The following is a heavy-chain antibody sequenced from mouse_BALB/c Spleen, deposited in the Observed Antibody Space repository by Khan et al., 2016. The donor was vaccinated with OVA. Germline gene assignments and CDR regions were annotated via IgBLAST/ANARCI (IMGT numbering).Heavy chain of an antibody. Sequence: QVQLQQSGPGLVAPSQSLSITCTVSGFSLSRYSVHWVRQPPGKGLEWLGIIWIGGSTDYNSALKSRLSISNDNSKSQVFLKMNSLQTDDTAMYYCARDRDGGSYWYFDDWGAGTTVTVSS. CDR3: ARDRDGGSYWYFDD. D-gene: IGHD2-14*01. CDR1: GFSLSRYS. J-gene: IGHJ1*01. CDR2: IWIGGST. V-gene: IGHV2-6-4*01.